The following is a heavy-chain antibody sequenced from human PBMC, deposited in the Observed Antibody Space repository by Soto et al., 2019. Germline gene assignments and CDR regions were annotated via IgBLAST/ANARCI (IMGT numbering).Heavy chain of an antibody. J-gene: IGHJ4*02. CDR1: GFTFTRYS. V-gene: IGHV3-21*06. CDR3: ARESEDLTANFDY. CDR2: ISSTTNYI. Sequence: PGGSLRLSCAASGFTFTRYSMNWVRQAPGKGLEWVSSISSTTNYIYYGDSMKGRFTISRDNAKNSLYLEMNSLRAEDTAVYYCARESEDLTANFDYWGQGTLVTVSS.